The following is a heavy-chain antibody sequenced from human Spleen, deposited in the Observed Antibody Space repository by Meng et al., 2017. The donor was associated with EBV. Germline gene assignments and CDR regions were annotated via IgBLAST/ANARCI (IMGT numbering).Heavy chain of an antibody. V-gene: IGHV3-11*01. CDR3: ARVSVVDTRWFDP. D-gene: IGHD3-22*01. J-gene: IGHJ5*02. CDR1: GFTFSDYS. CDR2: LSGSAHTI. Sequence: QGELVEFGGGSVKSGGSLRLSCLASGFTFSDYSMSWIRQAPGKGLEWLSYLSGSAHTIYYADSVKGRFTISRDNAKNSLFLQMNSLRVEDTAVYYCARVSVVDTRWFDPWGQGTLVTVSS.